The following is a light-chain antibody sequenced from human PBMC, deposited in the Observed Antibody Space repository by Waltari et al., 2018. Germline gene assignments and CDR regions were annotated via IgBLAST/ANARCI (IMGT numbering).Light chain of an antibody. Sequence: ELVLTQSPATLSVSPGQRTTLSCRASQSVGKYLACYHQTPGQPPRLLMYDASTTATGIPDRFSGSGSGTDFSLTSSRLAPDDFAVYYCQKYVNLPATFGQGPKVEIK. J-gene: IGKJ1*01. CDR2: DAS. V-gene: IGKV3-20*01. CDR1: QSVGKY. CDR3: QKYVNLPAT.